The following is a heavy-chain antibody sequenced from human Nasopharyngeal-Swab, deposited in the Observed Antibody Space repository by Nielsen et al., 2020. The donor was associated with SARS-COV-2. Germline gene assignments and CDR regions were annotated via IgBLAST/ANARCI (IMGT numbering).Heavy chain of an antibody. J-gene: IGHJ3*02. CDR3: ARGGIGIVGASDAFDI. CDR2: IYSGGST. Sequence: WIRQPPGKGLEWVSVIYSGGSTYYADSVKGRFTISRDNSKSTLYLQMNSLRAEDTAVYYCARGGIGIVGASDAFDIWGQGTMVTVSS. V-gene: IGHV3-53*01. D-gene: IGHD1-26*01.